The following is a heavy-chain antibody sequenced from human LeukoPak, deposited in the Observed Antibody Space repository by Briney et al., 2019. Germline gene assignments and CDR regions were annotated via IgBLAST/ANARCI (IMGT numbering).Heavy chain of an antibody. CDR3: ARTGSIYGHETFDT. Sequence: PSQTLSLTCTVSGGSISSGDYYWSWIRQPPGKGLEWIGYIYYSGSTYYNPSLKSRVTISVDTSKNQFSLKLSSVTAADTAVYYCARTGSIYGHETFDTWGQGTVVTVSS. V-gene: IGHV4-30-4*01. CDR2: IYYSGST. D-gene: IGHD5-18*01. J-gene: IGHJ3*02. CDR1: GGSISSGDYY.